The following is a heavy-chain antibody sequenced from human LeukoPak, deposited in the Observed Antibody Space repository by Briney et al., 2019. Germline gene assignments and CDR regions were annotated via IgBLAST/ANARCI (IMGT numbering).Heavy chain of an antibody. CDR2: ISVYNGNT. D-gene: IGHD1-26*01. V-gene: IGHV1-18*01. CDR1: GYTFTNYG. J-gene: IGHJ4*02. Sequence: GASVKVSCKASGYTFTNYGISWVRQAPGQGLEWLGWISVYNGNTNYAQKFQGRVIMTTDTSTSTAYMELRSLTSDDTAVYYCATVDSESYFDYWGRGTLVTVSS. CDR3: ATVDSESYFDY.